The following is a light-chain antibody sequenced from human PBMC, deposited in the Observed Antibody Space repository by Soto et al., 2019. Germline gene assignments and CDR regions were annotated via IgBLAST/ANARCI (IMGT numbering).Light chain of an antibody. J-gene: IGLJ1*01. Sequence: QSALTQPASVSGSRGQSVTISCTGTSSDVGAYNFLSWYQQHPGKPPKLMIFNVSRRPSGVSDLFAATKSGNTASLTISGHQADDEGDYYCSSDTSSSAQVFGSGTKLTVL. CDR1: SSDVGAYNF. CDR2: NVS. CDR3: SSDTSSSAQV. V-gene: IGLV2-14*03.